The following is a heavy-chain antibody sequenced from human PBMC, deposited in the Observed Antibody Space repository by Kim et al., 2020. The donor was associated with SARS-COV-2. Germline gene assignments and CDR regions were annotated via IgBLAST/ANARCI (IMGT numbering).Heavy chain of an antibody. CDR3: AKDPLDYDFWSGYYRVHYGMDV. CDR2: ISGSGGST. D-gene: IGHD3-3*01. J-gene: IGHJ6*02. V-gene: IGHV3-23*01. CDR1: GFTFSSYA. Sequence: GGSLRLSCAASGFTFSSYAMSWVRQAPGKGLEWVSAISGSGGSTYYADSVKGRFTISRDNSKNTLYLQMNSLRAEETAVYYCAKDPLDYDFWSGYYRVHYGMDVWGQGTTVTVSS.